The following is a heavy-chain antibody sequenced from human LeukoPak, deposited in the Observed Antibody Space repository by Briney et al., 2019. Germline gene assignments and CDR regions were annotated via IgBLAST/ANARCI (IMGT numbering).Heavy chain of an antibody. J-gene: IGHJ4*02. Sequence: GALRLSCAASGFTFSSYWMHWVRQAPGKGLVWVSRINSDGSSTSYADSVKGRFTISRDNAKNTLYLQMNSLRAEDTAVYYCARYPDIRGFDYWGQGTLVTVSS. CDR3: ARYPDIRGFDY. D-gene: IGHD2-15*01. CDR2: INSDGSST. V-gene: IGHV3-74*01. CDR1: GFTFSSYW.